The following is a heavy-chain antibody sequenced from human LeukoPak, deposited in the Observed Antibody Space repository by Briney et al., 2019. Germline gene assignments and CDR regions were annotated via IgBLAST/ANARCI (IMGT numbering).Heavy chain of an antibody. CDR3: ARGRSSGGSYYGSDY. Sequence: SETLSLTCAVYGGSFSGYYWSWIRQPPGKGLEWIGEINHSGSTNYNPSLKSRVTISVDTSKNQFSLKLSSVTAADTAVYYCARGRSSGGSYYGSDYWGQGTLVTASS. V-gene: IGHV4-34*01. CDR2: INHSGST. CDR1: GGSFSGYY. J-gene: IGHJ4*02. D-gene: IGHD1-26*01.